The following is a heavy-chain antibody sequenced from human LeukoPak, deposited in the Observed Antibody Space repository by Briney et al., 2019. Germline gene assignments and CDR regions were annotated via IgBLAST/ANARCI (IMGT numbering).Heavy chain of an antibody. J-gene: IGHJ3*02. D-gene: IGHD3-22*01. Sequence: GASVKVSCKASGYTFTSYGISWVRQAPGQGLEWMGWISAYNGNTNYAQKLQGRVTMTTDTSTGTAYMELRSLRSDDTAVYYCARGDTMIVVDAFDIWGQGTMVTVSS. CDR2: ISAYNGNT. CDR3: ARGDTMIVVDAFDI. CDR1: GYTFTSYG. V-gene: IGHV1-18*01.